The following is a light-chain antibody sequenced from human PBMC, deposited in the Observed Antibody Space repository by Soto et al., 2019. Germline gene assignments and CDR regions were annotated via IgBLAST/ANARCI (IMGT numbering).Light chain of an antibody. CDR1: QSVSSY. CDR2: DAS. CDR3: HQRYSWPLT. J-gene: IGKJ4*01. Sequence: EIVLTQSPATLSLSPGERATLSCRASQSVSSYLAWYQQKPGQAPRLLIYDASNRATGIPARFSGSGSGTDFTLTISSLEPDDFAVYYCHQRYSWPLTFGGGTKVEIK. V-gene: IGKV3-11*01.